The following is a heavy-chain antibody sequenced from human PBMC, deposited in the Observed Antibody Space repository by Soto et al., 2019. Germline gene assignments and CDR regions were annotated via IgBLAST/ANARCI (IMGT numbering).Heavy chain of an antibody. CDR3: ARVSPEDAFDI. Sequence: QVQLVQSGAEVKKPGSSVKVSCKASGGTFSSYTISWVRQAPGQGLEWMGRIIPILGIANYAQKFQGRVTITADKSTSTAYMELSSLRSEDTAVYSCARVSPEDAFDIWGQGTMVTVSS. J-gene: IGHJ3*02. CDR2: IIPILGIA. V-gene: IGHV1-69*02. CDR1: GGTFSSYT.